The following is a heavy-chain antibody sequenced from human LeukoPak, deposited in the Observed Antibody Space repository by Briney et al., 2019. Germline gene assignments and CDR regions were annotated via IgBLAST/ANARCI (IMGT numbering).Heavy chain of an antibody. CDR2: IYYSGST. D-gene: IGHD3-3*01. J-gene: IGHJ3*02. CDR1: GGSISSYY. Sequence: PSETLSLTCTVSGGSISSYYWSWIRQPPGKGLEWIGYIYYSGSTNYNPSLKSRVTISVDTSKSQFSLKLSSVTAADTAVYYCARADYDFWSGYYPLGAFDIWGQGTMVTVSS. CDR3: ARADYDFWSGYYPLGAFDI. V-gene: IGHV4-59*01.